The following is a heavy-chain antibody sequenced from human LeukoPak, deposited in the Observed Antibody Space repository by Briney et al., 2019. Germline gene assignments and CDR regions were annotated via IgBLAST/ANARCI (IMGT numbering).Heavy chain of an antibody. CDR1: GFTFKNFV. CDR2: VNDDGRST. V-gene: IGHV3-74*01. CDR3: AREGEMATAEYFQH. D-gene: IGHD5-24*01. Sequence: GGSLRLSCAAYGFTFKNFVMHWVRQAPGKGLVWVSRVNDDGRSTHYADYVKGQFTVSRDNAKNSLYLQLNSLRVEDTAVYYCAREGEMATAEYFQHWGQGTLVTVSS. J-gene: IGHJ1*01.